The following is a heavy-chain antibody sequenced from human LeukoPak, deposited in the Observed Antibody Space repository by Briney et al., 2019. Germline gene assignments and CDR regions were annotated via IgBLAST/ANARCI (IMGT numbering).Heavy chain of an antibody. Sequence: GGSLRLSCAASGFTFSSYAMTWARQAPGKGLEWVSGISVSGAGTYYADSVKGRFTISRDNSKNTVYLQMNSLRAEDTAVYYCARVQNEWQLLPGFDYWGQGTLVTVSS. CDR2: ISVSGAGT. D-gene: IGHD1-26*01. CDR3: ARVQNEWQLLPGFDY. V-gene: IGHV3-23*01. CDR1: GFTFSSYA. J-gene: IGHJ4*02.